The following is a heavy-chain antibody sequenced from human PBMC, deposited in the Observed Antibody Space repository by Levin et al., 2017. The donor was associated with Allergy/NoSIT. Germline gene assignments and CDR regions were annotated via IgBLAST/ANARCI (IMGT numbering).Heavy chain of an antibody. V-gene: IGHV4-30-4*01. CDR2: IYYSGST. J-gene: IGHJ4*02. CDR3: AREHATVRYFDY. CDR1: GGSISSGDYY. D-gene: IGHD4-17*01. Sequence: SETLSLTCTVSGGSISSGDYYWSWIRQPPGKGLEWIGYIYYSGSTYYNPSLKSRVTISVDTSKNQFSLKLSSVTAADTAVYYCAREHATVRYFDYWGQGTLVTVSS.